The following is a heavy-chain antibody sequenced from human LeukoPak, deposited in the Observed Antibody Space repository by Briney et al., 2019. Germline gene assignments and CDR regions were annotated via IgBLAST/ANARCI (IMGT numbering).Heavy chain of an antibody. CDR3: ARDSGSYPYYFDY. J-gene: IGHJ4*02. CDR1: GFTFSSYA. CDR2: ISYDGSNK. Sequence: GGSLRLSCAASGFTFSSYAMHWVRQAPGKGLEWVAVISYDGSNKYYADSVKGRFTISRDNSKNTLYLQMNSLGAEDTAVYYCARDSGSYPYYFDYWGQGTLVTVSS. V-gene: IGHV3-30-3*01. D-gene: IGHD1-26*01.